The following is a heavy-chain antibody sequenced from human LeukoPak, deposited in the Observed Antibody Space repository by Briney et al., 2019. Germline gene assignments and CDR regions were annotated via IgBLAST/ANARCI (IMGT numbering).Heavy chain of an antibody. J-gene: IGHJ4*02. CDR1: RFTFSSYG. Sequence: GGSLRLSCAASRFTFSSYGMSWVRHAPGKGLEWVSGISSSGGSTYYADSVKGRFTISRDNSKNTLYLQMNSLRAEDTAVYYCAKDRLPLSSAYYYLPFDYWGQGTLVTVSS. CDR3: AKDRLPLSSAYYYLPFDY. D-gene: IGHD3-22*01. V-gene: IGHV3-23*01. CDR2: ISSSGGST.